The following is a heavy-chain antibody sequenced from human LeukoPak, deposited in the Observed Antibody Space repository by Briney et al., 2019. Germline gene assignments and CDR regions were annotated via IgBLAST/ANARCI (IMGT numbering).Heavy chain of an antibody. CDR2: MTPNSGNT. CDR3: ATPPGITGTYYYVDY. CDR1: GYTFTSYD. D-gene: IGHD1-20*01. V-gene: IGHV1-8*03. J-gene: IGHJ4*02. Sequence: GASVKVSCKASGYTFTSYDINWGRQATGQGLEWMGWMTPNSGNTGYGQKFQGRVTITRNTSISTAYMELSSLRSEDTAVYYCATPPGITGTYYYVDYWGQGTLVTVSS.